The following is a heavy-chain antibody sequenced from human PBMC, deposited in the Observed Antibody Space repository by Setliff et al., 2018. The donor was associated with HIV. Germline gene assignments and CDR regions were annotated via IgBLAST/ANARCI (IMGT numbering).Heavy chain of an antibody. Sequence: SLSLSCAASGFTFSSYWMSWVRQAPGKGLEWVANIKYDGSEKYYVGSVKGRFTISRDNAKNSLCLQMNSLRAEDTAVYYCAREPHELRYFDWLLYPAYYYYGMDVWGQGTTV. V-gene: IGHV3-7*01. J-gene: IGHJ6*02. CDR3: AREPHELRYFDWLLYPAYYYYGMDV. CDR1: GFTFSSYW. CDR2: IKYDGSEK. D-gene: IGHD3-9*01.